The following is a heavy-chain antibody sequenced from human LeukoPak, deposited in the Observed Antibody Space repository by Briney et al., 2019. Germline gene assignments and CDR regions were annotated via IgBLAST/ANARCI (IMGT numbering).Heavy chain of an antibody. Sequence: GESLKISCKGSGYYFTNYWIGWVRQMPGKGLEWMGIIYPGDSDTRYSPSFQGRVTISADKSISTAYLQWSSLKASDSAMYYCARHGGAYGDYSFDYWGQGILVTVSS. CDR2: IYPGDSDT. CDR1: GYYFTNYW. D-gene: IGHD4-17*01. J-gene: IGHJ4*02. V-gene: IGHV5-51*01. CDR3: ARHGGAYGDYSFDY.